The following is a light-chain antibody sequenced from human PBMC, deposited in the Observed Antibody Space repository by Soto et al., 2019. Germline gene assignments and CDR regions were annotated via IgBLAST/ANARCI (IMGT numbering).Light chain of an antibody. J-gene: IGKJ2*01. V-gene: IGKV3-20*01. CDR2: DAS. Sequence: EIVLTQSPDTLSLSPGEGATLSCRASQSVSGSNLAWYQQKPGQAPRLLFYDASSRATGIPDRFSGSGSGADFTLTSSRLEPEDFAVYYCQQFGNPPYTFGQGTKLEIK. CDR3: QQFGNPPYT. CDR1: QSVSGSN.